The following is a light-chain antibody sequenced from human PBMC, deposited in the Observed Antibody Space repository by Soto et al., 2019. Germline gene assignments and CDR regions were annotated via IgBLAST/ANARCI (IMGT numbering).Light chain of an antibody. J-gene: IGKJ4*01. V-gene: IGKV3-11*01. Sequence: EILLTQSPATLSLSPGERATLSCGASQSVSSYLAWYQQKTGQAPRLLIYDASNRATGIPARLSGSGYGTDLTITISSLENEDFEVYYCQQRSNWQLTFGGGTKVDIK. CDR1: QSVSSY. CDR2: DAS. CDR3: QQRSNWQLT.